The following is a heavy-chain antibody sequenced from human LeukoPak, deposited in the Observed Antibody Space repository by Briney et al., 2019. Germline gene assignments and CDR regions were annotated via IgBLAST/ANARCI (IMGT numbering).Heavy chain of an antibody. J-gene: IGHJ3*02. V-gene: IGHV4-34*01. CDR1: GGSFSGYY. CDR2: INHSGST. D-gene: IGHD5-18*01. CDR3: VDTAMGYDAFDI. Sequence: SGTLSLTCAVYGGSFSGYYWSWIRQPPGKGLEWIGEINHSGSTNYNPSLKSRVTISVDTSKNQFSLKLSSVTAADTAVYYCVDTAMGYDAFDIWGQGTMVTVSS.